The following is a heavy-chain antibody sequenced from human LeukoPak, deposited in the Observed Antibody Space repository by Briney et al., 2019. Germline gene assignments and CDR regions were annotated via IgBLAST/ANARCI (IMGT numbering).Heavy chain of an antibody. V-gene: IGHV3-48*01. Sequence: PGRSLRLSCAAAGFTFSSYAMNSVRQAPGKGLEWVSYISSSSTTIYYADSVKGPFTISSDNAKNSLYLQMNSLRAEDTAVYFCAREPGYYDRAPGAFDIWGQGTMVTVSS. D-gene: IGHD3-22*01. CDR3: AREPGYYDRAPGAFDI. CDR1: GFTFSSYA. J-gene: IGHJ3*02. CDR2: ISSSSTTI.